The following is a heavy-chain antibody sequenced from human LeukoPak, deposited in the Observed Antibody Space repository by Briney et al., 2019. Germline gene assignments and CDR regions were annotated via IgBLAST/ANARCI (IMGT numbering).Heavy chain of an antibody. D-gene: IGHD3-3*02. CDR3: ARNTPSLSTNGMDV. CDR2: ISGGSTST. V-gene: IGHV3-21*01. CDR1: GFTFSSYA. Sequence: GGSLRLSCVASGFTFSSYAMTWVRQAPGKGLEWVSVISGGSTSTFYADSVKGRFTISRDNAKNSLYLQMDSLRAEDTAVYYCARNTPSLSTNGMDVWGQGTAVTVSS. J-gene: IGHJ6*02.